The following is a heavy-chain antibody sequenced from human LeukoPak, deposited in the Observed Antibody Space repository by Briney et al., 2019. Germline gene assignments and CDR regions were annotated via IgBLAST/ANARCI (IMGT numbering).Heavy chain of an antibody. Sequence: ASVKVSCKASGYTFTNYAMNWVRQAPGQGLEWMGWINTNTGNPMYAQGFTGRFVFSLDTSVSTEYLQISSLKAGDTAVYYCARVVRGSSGYRYYFDYWGLGTLVTVSS. J-gene: IGHJ4*02. CDR3: ARVVRGSSGYRYYFDY. CDR1: GYTFTNYA. D-gene: IGHD3-22*01. V-gene: IGHV7-4-1*02. CDR2: INTNTGNP.